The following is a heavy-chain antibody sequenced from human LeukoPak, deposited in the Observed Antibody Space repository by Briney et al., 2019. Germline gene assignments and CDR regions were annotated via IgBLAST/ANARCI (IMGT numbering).Heavy chain of an antibody. Sequence: SVKVSCKASGGTFSSYTISWVRQAPGQGLEWMGRIIPILGIANYAQKFLGRVTITADKSTSTAYMELSSLRSEDTAVYYCARANWGSENWFDPWGQGTLVTVSS. CDR3: ARANWGSENWFDP. D-gene: IGHD7-27*01. V-gene: IGHV1-69*02. CDR2: IIPILGIA. J-gene: IGHJ5*02. CDR1: GGTFSSYT.